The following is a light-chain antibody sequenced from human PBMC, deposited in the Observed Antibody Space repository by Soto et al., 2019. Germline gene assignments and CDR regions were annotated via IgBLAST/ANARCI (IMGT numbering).Light chain of an antibody. CDR3: QQYYSTPIT. Sequence: DIVMTQSPDSLAVSLGERATINCKSSQSVLSSSNNQNYLAWFQQKPGQPPKPLIYCASARESGVPDRLSGSGSGTDFALTISSLQAEDVAVYYCQQYYSTPITFGQGTRLEIK. CDR2: CAS. J-gene: IGKJ5*01. CDR1: QSVLSSSNNQNY. V-gene: IGKV4-1*01.